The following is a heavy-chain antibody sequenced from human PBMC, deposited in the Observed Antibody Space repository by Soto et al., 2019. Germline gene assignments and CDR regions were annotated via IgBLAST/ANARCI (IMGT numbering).Heavy chain of an antibody. V-gene: IGHV3-23*01. CDR1: EFTFSNYA. CDR3: AKAEKISAVAGYLDN. J-gene: IGHJ4*02. D-gene: IGHD6-19*01. CDR2: ISGSGSIT. Sequence: EVQLLESGGGLVQPGGSLSLSCVASEFTFSNYAMTWVRQAPGKGLEWVSSISGSGSITYYAESVKGRFAISRDKSKNTLLLQMNSLRAEDTGIYYCAKAEKISAVAGYLDNWGQGTLVTVSS.